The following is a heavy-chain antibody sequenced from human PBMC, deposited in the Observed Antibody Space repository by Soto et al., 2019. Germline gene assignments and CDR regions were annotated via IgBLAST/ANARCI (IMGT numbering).Heavy chain of an antibody. D-gene: IGHD6-6*01. CDR1: GYTFTNYA. CDR3: ARDSQYSTDWQRFDS. V-gene: IGHV1-18*01. CDR2: VNTYNGNP. Sequence: QVQLVQSGVEVKKPGASVKVSCKASGYTFTNYAISWVRQAPGRGLEWMGWVNTYNGNPNYAQIFQGRVTMTTDTSTGTADMELRSLKSDDSAVYYCARDSQYSTDWQRFDSWGQGTLVTASS. J-gene: IGHJ4*02.